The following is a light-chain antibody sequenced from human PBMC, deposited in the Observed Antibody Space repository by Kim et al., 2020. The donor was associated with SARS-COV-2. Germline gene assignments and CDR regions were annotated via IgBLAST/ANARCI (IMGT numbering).Light chain of an antibody. J-gene: IGKJ1*01. CDR3: QQYNNWPRT. CDR1: QSVGSN. CDR2: GAS. V-gene: IGKV3-15*01. Sequence: EIVMTQSLATLSVSPGERGTLSCRASQSVGSNLAWYQQKPGQAPRLLIYGASTRATGIPARFSGSGSGTEFTLTIGSLQSEDFAVYYCQQYNNWPRTFGQGAKVDIK.